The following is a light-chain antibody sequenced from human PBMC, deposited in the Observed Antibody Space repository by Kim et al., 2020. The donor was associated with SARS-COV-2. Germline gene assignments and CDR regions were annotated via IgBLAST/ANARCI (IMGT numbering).Light chain of an antibody. CDR3: QQYYSAPLT. J-gene: IGKJ4*01. CDR2: WAS. CDR1: QSVLYSSNNKNY. Sequence: DIVMTQSPDSLAVSLGERATINCKSSQSVLYSSNNKNYLAWYQQKPGQPPKLLIYWASTRESGVPDRFSGSGSGTDFTLTISSLQAKDVAVYYCQQYYSAPLTFGGGTKLEIK. V-gene: IGKV4-1*01.